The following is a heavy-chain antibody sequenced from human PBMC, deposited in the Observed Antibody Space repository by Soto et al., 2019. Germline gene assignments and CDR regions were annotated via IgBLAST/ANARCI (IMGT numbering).Heavy chain of an antibody. CDR1: GYTFTTHA. J-gene: IGHJ6*02. V-gene: IGHV1-3*01. CDR2: INGGTGQT. D-gene: IGHD1-1*01. Sequence: ASVKVSCKASGYTFTTHAMHWVRQAPGQSLEWMGWINGGTGQTKHSQRFQGRVNITRDTSASIAYMELSSLRSEDTAVYYCARGKGMEENYYCYGLDIWGQGTTVTVSS. CDR3: ARGKGMEENYYCYGLDI.